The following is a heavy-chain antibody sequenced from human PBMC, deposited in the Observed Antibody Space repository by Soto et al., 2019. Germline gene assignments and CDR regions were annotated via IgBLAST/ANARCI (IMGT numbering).Heavy chain of an antibody. D-gene: IGHD6-13*01. J-gene: IGHJ4*02. CDR3: ARGNGSRLLDS. Sequence: SATLSLTCPVSGYSIRMINFSLDWIRQAPGRALEWIGYVYPSGATYYNPSFRGRLTLSVDRSKNQFSLKLTSVTAADTAVYYCARGNGSRLLDSWGQGTLVTVSS. V-gene: IGHV4-30-2*01. CDR2: VYPSGAT. CDR1: GYSIRMINFS.